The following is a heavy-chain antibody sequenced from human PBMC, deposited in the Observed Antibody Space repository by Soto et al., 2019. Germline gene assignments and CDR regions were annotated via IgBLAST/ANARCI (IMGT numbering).Heavy chain of an antibody. CDR3: ARASHYGDSWDY. D-gene: IGHD4-17*01. CDR2: IYNSGST. Sequence: QLQLQESGPGLVKPSETLSLTCTVSGGSFSRRSYYWGWIRQPPGKGLEWIGSIYNSGSTYYNPSLKSRVTISVDTSKNQFSLKLSSVTAADTAVYFCARASHYGDSWDYWGQGTLVTVSS. J-gene: IGHJ4*02. V-gene: IGHV4-39*01. CDR1: GGSFSRRSYY.